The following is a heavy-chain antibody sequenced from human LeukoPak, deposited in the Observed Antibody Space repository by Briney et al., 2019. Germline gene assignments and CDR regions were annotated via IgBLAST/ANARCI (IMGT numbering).Heavy chain of an antibody. J-gene: IGHJ5*02. CDR3: ARDPYGDYVGWFDP. D-gene: IGHD4-17*01. CDR2: IYTSGST. CDR1: GGSISSGSYY. Sequence: SETLSLTCTVSGGSISSGSYYWSWIRQPAGKGLEWIGCIYTSGSTNYNPSLKSRVTISVDTSKNQFSLKLSSVTAADTAVYYCARDPYGDYVGWFDPWGQGTLVTVSS. V-gene: IGHV4-61*02.